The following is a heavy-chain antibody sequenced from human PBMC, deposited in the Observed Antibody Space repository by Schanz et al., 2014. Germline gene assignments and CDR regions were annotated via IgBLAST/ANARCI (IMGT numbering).Heavy chain of an antibody. CDR2: ITTSTSYT. J-gene: IGHJ3*01. CDR1: GFTFSDNF. D-gene: IGHD5-12*01. CDR3: ARDEGKDGYNLAFDV. Sequence: VQLVESGGGLVQPGGSLRLSCAASGFTFSDNFMSWIRQAPGKGLEWISYITTSTSYTNYADSVKGRFTISRDNSKNMVFLQMNSLRVEDTAIYYCARDEGKDGYNLAFDVWGQGTLVTVSS. V-gene: IGHV3-11*05.